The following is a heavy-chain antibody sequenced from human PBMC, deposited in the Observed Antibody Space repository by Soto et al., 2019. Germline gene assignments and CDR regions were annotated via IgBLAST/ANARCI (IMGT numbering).Heavy chain of an antibody. CDR3: ARGWYYYDSRGYTFDY. CDR2: IIPIFGTA. D-gene: IGHD3-22*01. V-gene: IGHV1-69*01. Sequence: QVQLVQSGAEVKKPGSSVKVSCKASGGTFSSYAINWVRQAPGQGLEWMGGIIPIFGTANYAKKFQGRVTITADESTSTAYMELSSLRSEDAAVYYCARGWYYYDSRGYTFDYWGQGTLVTVSS. CDR1: GGTFSSYA. J-gene: IGHJ4*02.